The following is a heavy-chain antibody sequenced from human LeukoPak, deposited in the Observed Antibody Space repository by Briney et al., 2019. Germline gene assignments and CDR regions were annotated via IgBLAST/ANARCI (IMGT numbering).Heavy chain of an antibody. J-gene: IGHJ3*02. V-gene: IGHV3-74*01. CDR1: EFTFSSYW. CDR3: ASSMVRGGNDAFDI. CDR2: INSDETRT. Sequence: GGSLRLSCAASEFTFSSYWMHWVRQAPGKGLAWVSRINSDETRTSYADSVKGRFTISRDNAKNTLYLQMNSLRAEDTAVYYCASSMVRGGNDAFDIWGQGTMVTVPS. D-gene: IGHD3-10*01.